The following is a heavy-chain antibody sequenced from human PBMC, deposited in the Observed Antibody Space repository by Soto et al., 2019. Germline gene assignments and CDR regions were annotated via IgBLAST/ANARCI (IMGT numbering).Heavy chain of an antibody. CDR1: GGTFSIYA. CDR2: IIPIFGTA. CDR3: ARDRDFGVVISAFDI. Sequence: SVKVSCKASGGTFSIYAISCVLQSPVQGLEWMGGIIPIFGTANYAQKFQGRVTITADESTSTAYMELSSLRSEDTAVYYCARDRDFGVVISAFDIWGQGTMVTVSS. J-gene: IGHJ3*02. D-gene: IGHD3-3*01. V-gene: IGHV1-69*13.